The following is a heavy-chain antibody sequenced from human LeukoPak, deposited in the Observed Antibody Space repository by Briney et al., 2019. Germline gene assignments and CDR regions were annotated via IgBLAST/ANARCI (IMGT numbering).Heavy chain of an antibody. CDR3: ARDVGATGGDY. CDR1: GGSFSGYY. J-gene: IGHJ4*02. D-gene: IGHD1-26*01. V-gene: IGHV4-34*01. CDR2: INHSGST. Sequence: SETLSLTCAVYGGSFSGYYWSWIRQPPGKGLEWIGEINHSGSTNYNPSLKSRVTISVDTSKNQFSLKLSSVTAADTAVYYCARDVGATGGDYWAREPWSPSPQ.